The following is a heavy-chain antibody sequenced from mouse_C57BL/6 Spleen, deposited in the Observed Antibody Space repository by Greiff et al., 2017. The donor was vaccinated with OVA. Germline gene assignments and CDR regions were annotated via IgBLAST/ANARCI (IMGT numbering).Heavy chain of an antibody. V-gene: IGHV4-1*01. CDR3: ARKDRSSYGYFDV. Sequence: EASGVDFSRYWMSWVRRAPGKGLEWIGEINPDSSTINYAPSLKDKFIISRDNAKNTLYLQMSKVRSEDTALYYCARKDRSSYGYFDVWGTGTTVTVSS. CDR1: GVDFSRYW. J-gene: IGHJ1*03. D-gene: IGHD1-1*01. CDR2: INPDSSTI.